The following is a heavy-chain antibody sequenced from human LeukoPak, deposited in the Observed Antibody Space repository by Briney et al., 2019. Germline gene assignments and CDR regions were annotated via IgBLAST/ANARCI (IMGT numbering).Heavy chain of an antibody. CDR2: IYHSGST. V-gene: IGHV4-4*02. Sequence: PSETLSLTCAVSGGSISSSNWWSWVRQPPGKGLEWIGEIYHSGSTNYNPSLKSRVTISVDKSKNQFSLKLSSVTAADTAVYYCARGYSSGWYGYYYGMDVWGQGTTVTVSS. D-gene: IGHD6-19*01. J-gene: IGHJ6*02. CDR1: GGSISSSNW. CDR3: ARGYSSGWYGYYYGMDV.